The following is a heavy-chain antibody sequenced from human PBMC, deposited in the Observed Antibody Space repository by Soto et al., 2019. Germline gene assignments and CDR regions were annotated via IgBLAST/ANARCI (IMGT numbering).Heavy chain of an antibody. V-gene: IGHV3-33*01. Sequence: GGSLRLSCAAPGFTFSSYGMHWVRQAPGKGLEWVAVIWYDGSNKYYADSVKGRFTISRDNSKNTLYLQMNSLRAEDTAVYYCARVSDTAMVFDYWGQGTLVTVSS. CDR1: GFTFSSYG. CDR2: IWYDGSNK. CDR3: ARVSDTAMVFDY. J-gene: IGHJ4*02. D-gene: IGHD5-18*01.